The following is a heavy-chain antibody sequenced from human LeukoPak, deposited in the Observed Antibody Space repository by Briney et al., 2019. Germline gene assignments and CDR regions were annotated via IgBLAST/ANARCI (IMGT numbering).Heavy chain of an antibody. V-gene: IGHV4-59*11. J-gene: IGHJ6*03. Sequence: SETLSLTCTVSGGSISSHYWSWIRQPPGKGLEWIGYIYYSGSNNYNPSLKSRVTISVDTSKNQFSLKLSSVTAADTAVYYCARDHMSDYYMDVWGKGTTVTVSS. CDR3: ARDHMSDYYMDV. CDR1: GGSISSHY. CDR2: IYYSGSN.